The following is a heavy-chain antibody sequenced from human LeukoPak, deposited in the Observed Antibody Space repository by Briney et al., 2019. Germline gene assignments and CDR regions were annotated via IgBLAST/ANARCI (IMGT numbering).Heavy chain of an antibody. CDR3: ATDRAAAGTWRRKYYYYYGMDV. J-gene: IGHJ6*02. V-gene: IGHV1-24*01. D-gene: IGHD6-13*01. CDR2: FDPEDGET. CDR1: GYTLTELS. Sequence: ASVEVSCKVSGYTLTELSMHWVRQAPGKGLEWMGGFDPEDGETIYAQKFQGRVTMTEDTSTDTAYMELSSLRSEDTAVYYCATDRAAAGTWRRKYYYYYGMDVWGQGTTVTVSS.